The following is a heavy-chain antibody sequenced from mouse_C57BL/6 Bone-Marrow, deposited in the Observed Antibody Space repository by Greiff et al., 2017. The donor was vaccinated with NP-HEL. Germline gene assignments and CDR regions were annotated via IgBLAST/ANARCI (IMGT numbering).Heavy chain of an antibody. CDR3: GRGDYYGSSPFAY. CDR1: GYTFTSYW. CDR2: IHPNSGST. Sequence: QVQLKQPGAELVKPGASVKLSCKASGYTFTSYWMHWVKQRPGQGLEWIGMIHPNSGSTNYNEKFKSKATLTVDKSSSTAYMQLSSLTSEDSAVFYWGRGDYYGSSPFAYWGQGTLVTVSA. D-gene: IGHD1-1*01. J-gene: IGHJ3*01. V-gene: IGHV1-64*01.